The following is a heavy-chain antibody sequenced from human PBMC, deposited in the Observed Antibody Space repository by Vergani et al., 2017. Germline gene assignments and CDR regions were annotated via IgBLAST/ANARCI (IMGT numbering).Heavy chain of an antibody. Sequence: QVQLQESGPGLVKPSETLTLTCDVSDSSIMTNPYWGWFRQSPGKGLEWIGCIHHSGDTHYNSSLKSRVSISIVSSSKFSLSLTSVTAADTAFYYCARHRGSGGFFPSSYFYGMDVWGHVTTVTVSS. CDR3: ARHRGSGGFFPSSYFYGMDV. CDR2: IHHSGDT. CDR1: DSSIMTNPY. J-gene: IGHJ6*02. V-gene: IGHV4-38-2*01. D-gene: IGHD3-10*01.